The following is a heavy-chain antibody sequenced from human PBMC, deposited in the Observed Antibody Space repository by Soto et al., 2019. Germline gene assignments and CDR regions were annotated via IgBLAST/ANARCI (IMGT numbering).Heavy chain of an antibody. D-gene: IGHD1-1*01. Sequence: QITLKESGPTLVKPTQTLTLTCTFSGFSLRTNGVGVGWIRQPPGKALEWLALIYWDDDKRYSASLSSRLTIPKYPSKHHVVLTLTNMDPLYTATYYCALRVLPPGRFDIWGPGTMVTVSS. CDR2: IYWDDDK. CDR3: ALRVLPPGRFDI. J-gene: IGHJ3*02. V-gene: IGHV2-5*02. CDR1: GFSLRTNGVG.